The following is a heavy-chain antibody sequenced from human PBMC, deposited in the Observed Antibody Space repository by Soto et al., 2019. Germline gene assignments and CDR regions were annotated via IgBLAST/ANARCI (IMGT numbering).Heavy chain of an antibody. CDR1: GFTFGTYA. Sequence: GGSLRLSCAASGFTFGTYAMSWVRQAPGKGLEWVSLISGSGGSTYYADSVKGRFTISRDNSKNTLYLQMNSLRAEDTAVYFCAKTPGWYDSRGYLDYWGQGTLVTVSS. CDR3: AKTPGWYDSRGYLDY. J-gene: IGHJ4*02. V-gene: IGHV3-23*01. CDR2: ISGSGGST. D-gene: IGHD3-22*01.